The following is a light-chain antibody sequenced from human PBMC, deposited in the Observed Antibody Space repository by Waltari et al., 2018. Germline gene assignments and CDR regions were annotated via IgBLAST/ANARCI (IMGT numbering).Light chain of an antibody. J-gene: IGLJ2*01. CDR1: RSDVGGYNY. CDR2: DVS. CDR3: SSYTSSSTVV. V-gene: IGLV2-14*01. Sequence: QSALTQPASVSGSPGQSITISCTGTRSDVGGYNYVSWYQQHPGKAPKPMIYDVSKRPSGVSNRFSGSKSGNTASLTISGLQAEDEADYYCSSYTSSSTVVFGGGTKLTVL.